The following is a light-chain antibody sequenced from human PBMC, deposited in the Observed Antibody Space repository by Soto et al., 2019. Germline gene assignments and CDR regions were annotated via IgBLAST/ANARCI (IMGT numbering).Light chain of an antibody. Sequence: DIHMSQSPSSLSASVADRVSITCRASQSIRRSLNWYQQKPGKAPKLLIYAASSLQSGVPSRFSGSGSGTDFSLTISSLHPEDVATYYCQQVDSYPRTFGQGTKVDIK. CDR2: AAS. CDR1: QSIRRS. J-gene: IGKJ1*01. V-gene: IGKV1-39*01. CDR3: QQVDSYPRT.